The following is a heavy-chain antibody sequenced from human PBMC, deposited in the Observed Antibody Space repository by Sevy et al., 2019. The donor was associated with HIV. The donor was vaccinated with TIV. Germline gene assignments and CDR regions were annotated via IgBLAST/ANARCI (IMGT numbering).Heavy chain of an antibody. V-gene: IGHV3-72*01. J-gene: IGHJ4*02. D-gene: IGHD6-13*01. CDR3: ATHAGIAAAGRVFDY. CDR2: TRNKADGYTT. CDR1: GFTFSDHY. Sequence: GGSLRLSCVASGFTFSDHYMEWVRQAPGKGLEWVGRTRNKADGYTTEYAASVKGRFTISRDDSKNSLYVQMNSLKTEDTAVYYCATHAGIAAAGRVFDYLGQGTMVTVSS.